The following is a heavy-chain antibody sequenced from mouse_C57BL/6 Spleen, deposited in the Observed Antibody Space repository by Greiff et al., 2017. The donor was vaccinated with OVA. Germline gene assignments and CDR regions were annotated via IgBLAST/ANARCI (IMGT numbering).Heavy chain of an antibody. CDR1: GYAFSSYW. CDR2: IYPGDGDT. J-gene: IGHJ1*03. V-gene: IGHV1-80*01. D-gene: IGHD2-5*01. CDR3: AREGSNRYFDV. Sequence: QVQLKQSGAELVKPGASVKISCKASGYAFSSYWMNWVKQRPGKGLEWIGQIYPGDGDTNYNGKFKGKATLTADKSSSTAYMQLSSLTSEDSAVYFCAREGSNRYFDVWGTGTTVTVSS.